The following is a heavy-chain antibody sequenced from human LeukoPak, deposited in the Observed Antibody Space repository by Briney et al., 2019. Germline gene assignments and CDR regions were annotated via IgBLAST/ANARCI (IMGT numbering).Heavy chain of an antibody. CDR2: IIPIFGTA. CDR3: ATDEAVAGRGGFDP. J-gene: IGHJ5*02. V-gene: IGHV1-69*05. D-gene: IGHD6-19*01. CDR1: GGTFSSYA. Sequence: SVKVSCKASGGTFSSYAISWVRQAPGQGLEWMGGIIPIFGTANYAQKFQGRVTITTDESTSTAYMELSSLRSEDTAVYYCATDEAVAGRGGFDPWGQGTLVTVSS.